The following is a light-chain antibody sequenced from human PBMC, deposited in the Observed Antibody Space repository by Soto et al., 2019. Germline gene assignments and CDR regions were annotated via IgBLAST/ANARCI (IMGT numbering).Light chain of an antibody. CDR1: QTITIY. Sequence: DIQMTQSPSSLSASVGDRVTITCRASQTITIYLNWYQQKPGKAPKLLIYGASNLQSGVPSRFSGSGSGTDFTLTISSLQPEDFATYYCQQSFSTPWTFGQGTKVEIK. J-gene: IGKJ1*01. CDR3: QQSFSTPWT. CDR2: GAS. V-gene: IGKV1-39*01.